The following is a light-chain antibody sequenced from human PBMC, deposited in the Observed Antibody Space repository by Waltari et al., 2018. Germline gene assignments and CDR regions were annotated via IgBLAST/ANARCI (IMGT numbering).Light chain of an antibody. CDR2: RHN. CDR3: AAWDDSLSGWV. CDR1: TSNHGMTY. Sequence: QSVLTQPPSASATPGQTVTISCSCTTSNHGMTYVYWYQQFPGTAPKLLIYRHNQRPSGVPDRFSGSKSGTSASLAISGLRSEDGADYYCAAWDDSLSGWVFGGGTKLTVL. J-gene: IGLJ3*02. V-gene: IGLV1-47*01.